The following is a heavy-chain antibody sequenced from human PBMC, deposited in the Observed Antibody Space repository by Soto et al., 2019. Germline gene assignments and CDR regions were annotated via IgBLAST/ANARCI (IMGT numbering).Heavy chain of an antibody. CDR3: VRLIGNSWFDS. CDR2: IYYSGGT. V-gene: IGHV4-59*08. CDR1: GGSINNYY. Sequence: SETLSLTCTVSGGSINNYYWSWIRQPPGKGLEWIGYIYYSGGTNYNPSLKSRVTISVDTSKNQFSLQLNSVTPDDTGVYYCVRLIGNSWFDSWGQGTLVTVSS. J-gene: IGHJ5*01.